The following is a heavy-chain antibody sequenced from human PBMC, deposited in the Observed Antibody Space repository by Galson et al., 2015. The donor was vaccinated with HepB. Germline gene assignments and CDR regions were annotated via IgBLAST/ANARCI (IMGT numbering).Heavy chain of an antibody. CDR3: ARDVHERDWGFYGSRIYKYDYMDV. D-gene: IGHD3-10*01. CDR2: INPSGGRT. CDR1: GYIFINYY. Sequence: SVKVSCKASGYIFINYYIHWVRQAPGQGLDWLGIINPSGGRTTYAQKFQGRVTVTRDTSTSTVYMELSSLKSADTAVYYCARDVHERDWGFYGSRIYKYDYMDVWGKGSTVTVSS. J-gene: IGHJ6*03. V-gene: IGHV1-46*01.